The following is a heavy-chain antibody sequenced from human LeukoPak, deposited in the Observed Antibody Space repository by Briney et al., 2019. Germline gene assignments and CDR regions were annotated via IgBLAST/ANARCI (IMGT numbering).Heavy chain of an antibody. J-gene: IGHJ4*02. CDR1: GGTFSSYA. CDR3: ARDRGSGWPFDY. Sequence: GASVKVSCKASGGTFSSYAISWVRQAPGQGLGWMGGIIPIFGTANYAQKFQGRVTITADESTSTAYMELSSLRSEDTAVYYCARDRGSGWPFDYWGQGTLVTVSS. CDR2: IIPIFGTA. V-gene: IGHV1-69*13. D-gene: IGHD6-19*01.